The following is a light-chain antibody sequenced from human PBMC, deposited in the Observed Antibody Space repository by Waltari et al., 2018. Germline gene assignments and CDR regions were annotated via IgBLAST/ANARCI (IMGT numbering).Light chain of an antibody. CDR1: SPNIGNNY. V-gene: IGLV1-47*01. J-gene: IGLJ1*01. CDR3: AAWDDSLSVSYV. Sequence: QSVLTQPPSTSGTPGQRVSISCSGSSPNIGNNYLLWYQHLPGTAPKLLIYRNNQRPPGVPDRFSGSKSGTSASLAISGLRPEDEATYYCAAWDDSLSVSYVFGTGTKVTVL. CDR2: RNN.